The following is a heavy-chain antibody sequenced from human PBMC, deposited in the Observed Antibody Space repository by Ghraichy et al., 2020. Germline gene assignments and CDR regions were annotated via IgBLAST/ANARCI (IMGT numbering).Heavy chain of an antibody. Sequence: GGSLRLSCAASGFTFSSYWMTWVRQAPGKSLEWVANINQDGSEKYYVDSVKGRFTISRDNAKNSLYLQMNSLRSEDPAGYYCATAGGGYCSGGSCHYPESWGQGTLVTVSS. CDR2: INQDGSEK. CDR1: GFTFSSYW. D-gene: IGHD2-15*01. J-gene: IGHJ5*02. CDR3: ATAGGGYCSGGSCHYPES. V-gene: IGHV3-7*01.